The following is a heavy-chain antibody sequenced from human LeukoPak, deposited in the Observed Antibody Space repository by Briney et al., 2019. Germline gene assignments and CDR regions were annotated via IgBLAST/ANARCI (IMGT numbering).Heavy chain of an antibody. Sequence: GGSLRLSCSASGFTFSSYAMHWVRQAPGKGLEYVSAISSNGGSTYYADSVKGRFTIFRDNSKNTLYLQMSSLRAEDTAVYYCVKDSDYGDYEMDYWGQGTLVTVSS. CDR2: ISSNGGST. CDR3: VKDSDYGDYEMDY. J-gene: IGHJ4*02. V-gene: IGHV3-64D*06. D-gene: IGHD4-17*01. CDR1: GFTFSSYA.